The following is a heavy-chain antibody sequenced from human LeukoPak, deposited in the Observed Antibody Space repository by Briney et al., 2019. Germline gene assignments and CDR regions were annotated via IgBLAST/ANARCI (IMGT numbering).Heavy chain of an antibody. CDR3: ERAYKDRSLAGKKEFFQP. D-gene: IGHD6-19*01. CDR1: GFTFDNYA. V-gene: IGHV3-9*01. Sequence: GGSLRLSCAASGFTFDNYAMNWVRQVPGKGLEWISLISWNSGTIGYAGSVKGRFTISRDNANNFLYLQMNSLRAEDTVLYYCERAYKDRSLAGKKEFFQPWGQGTLVTVSS. J-gene: IGHJ1*01. CDR2: ISWNSGTI.